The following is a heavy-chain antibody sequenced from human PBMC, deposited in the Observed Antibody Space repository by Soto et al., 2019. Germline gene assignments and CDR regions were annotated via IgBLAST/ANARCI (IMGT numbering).Heavy chain of an antibody. CDR3: ARDGGVGDYDFRYGMDV. D-gene: IGHD3-3*01. CDR1: GGTFSSYA. CDR2: IIPIFGTA. V-gene: IGHV1-69*01. J-gene: IGHJ6*02. Sequence: QVQLVQSGAEVKKPGSSVKVSCKASGGTFSSYAISWVRQAPGQGLEWMGGIIPIFGTANYAQKFQGRVTITADESTSTAYMELSSLRSEDTAVYYCARDGGVGDYDFRYGMDVWGQGTTVTVSS.